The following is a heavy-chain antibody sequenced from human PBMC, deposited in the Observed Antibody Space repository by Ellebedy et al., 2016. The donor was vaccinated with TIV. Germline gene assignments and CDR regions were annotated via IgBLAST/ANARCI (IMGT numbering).Heavy chain of an antibody. V-gene: IGHV5-10-1*01. J-gene: IGHJ6*02. CDR2: IDPSDSYT. D-gene: IGHD3-10*01. CDR3: ARRKDGGSGSYYNVGVYGMDV. Sequence: GGSLRLSXKGSGYSFTSYWISWVRQMPGKGLEWMGRIDPSDSYTNYSPSFQGHVTISADKSISTAYLQWSSLKASDTAMYYCARRKDGGSGSYYNVGVYGMDVWGQGTTVTVSS. CDR1: GYSFTSYW.